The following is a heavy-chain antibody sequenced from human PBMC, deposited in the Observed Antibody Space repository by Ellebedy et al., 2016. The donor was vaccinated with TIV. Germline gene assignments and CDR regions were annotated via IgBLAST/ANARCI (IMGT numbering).Heavy chain of an antibody. CDR1: GFTFSSYS. CDR2: ISSSSSYI. D-gene: IGHD2-15*01. Sequence: GESLKISCAASGFTFSSYSMNWVRQAPGKGLEWVSSISSSSSYIYYADSVKGRFTISRDNAKNSLYLQMNSLRAEDTAVYYCARGMEVGYCSGGSCYSRDYYYGMDVWGQGTTVTVSS. J-gene: IGHJ6*02. CDR3: ARGMEVGYCSGGSCYSRDYYYGMDV. V-gene: IGHV3-21*01.